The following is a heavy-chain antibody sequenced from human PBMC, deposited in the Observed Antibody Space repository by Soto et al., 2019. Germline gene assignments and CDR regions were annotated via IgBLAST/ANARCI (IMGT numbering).Heavy chain of an antibody. D-gene: IGHD2-8*01. CDR1: GGTFSSNS. CDR2: VIPMLNTA. V-gene: IGHV1-69*14. CDR3: ARDRGVFGHDN. Sequence: QVQLVQSGAEVKKPGSSVKVSCKASGGTFSSNSLSWVRQAPGQGLEWMGGVIPMLNTAQYARKFQGRVTITADKSTNTSHMELRSLTSEHTAVYYCARDRGVFGHDNWGKGTRVTVAS. J-gene: IGHJ4*02.